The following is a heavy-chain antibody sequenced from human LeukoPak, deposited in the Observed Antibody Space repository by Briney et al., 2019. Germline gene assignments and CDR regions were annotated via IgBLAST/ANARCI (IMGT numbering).Heavy chain of an antibody. CDR1: GFTFRSYE. V-gene: IGHV3-48*03. Sequence: PGGSLRLSCEDSGFTFRSYEMNWVRQAPGKGLEWIAYLSSSGSAFSYADSVKGRFTIARDNAKNSVYLEMNSLRADDTAVYYCARDRLHYGEYEKTLDYWGQGTLVTVSS. CDR2: LSSSGSAF. CDR3: ARDRLHYGEYEKTLDY. D-gene: IGHD4-17*01. J-gene: IGHJ4*02.